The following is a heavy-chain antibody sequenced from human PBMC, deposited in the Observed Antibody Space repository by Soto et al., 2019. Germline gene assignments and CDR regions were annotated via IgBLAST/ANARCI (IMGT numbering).Heavy chain of an antibody. D-gene: IGHD2-15*01. CDR2: IYYSGST. CDR1: GGSISSYY. Sequence: QVQLQESGPGLVKPSETLSLTCTVSGGSISSYYWSWIRQPPGKGLEWIGYIYYSGSTNYNPSLKSRVTISVDTSKNQFSLKLSSVTAADTAVYYCARSRLGYCSGGSCYGIDYWGQGTLVTLSS. V-gene: IGHV4-59*08. J-gene: IGHJ4*02. CDR3: ARSRLGYCSGGSCYGIDY.